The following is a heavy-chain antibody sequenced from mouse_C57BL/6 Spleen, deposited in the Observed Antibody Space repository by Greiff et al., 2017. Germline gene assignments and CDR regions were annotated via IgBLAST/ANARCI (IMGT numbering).Heavy chain of an antibody. CDR1: GYTFTSYW. CDR3: ARRDDGYYEAY. CDR2: IDPSDSYT. V-gene: IGHV1-69*01. D-gene: IGHD2-3*01. J-gene: IGHJ3*01. Sequence: VQLQQPGAELVMPGASVKLSCKASGYTFTSYWMHWGKQRPGQGLEWIGEIDPSDSYTNYNQKFKGKSTVTVDKSSSTAYMQLSSLTSEDSAVYYCARRDDGYYEAYWGHGTLVTVSA.